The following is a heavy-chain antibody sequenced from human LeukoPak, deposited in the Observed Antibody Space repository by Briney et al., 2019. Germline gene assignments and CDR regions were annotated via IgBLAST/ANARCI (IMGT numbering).Heavy chain of an antibody. CDR3: ARDRPGNGYFDS. CDR2: LYSGCKS. CDR1: GFTVSSND. J-gene: IGHJ4*02. Sequence: GGSLRLSCAASGFTVSSNDMAWVRQTPGKGLEWVSILYSGCKSNYADSLKGRFTTSRDSSKNTLYLQMNSLRADDTAVFYCARDRPGNGYFDSWGQGTLVTVSS. D-gene: IGHD2-8*01. V-gene: IGHV3-66*01.